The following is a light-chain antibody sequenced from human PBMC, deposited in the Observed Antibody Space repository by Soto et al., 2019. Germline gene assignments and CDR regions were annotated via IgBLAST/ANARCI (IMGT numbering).Light chain of an antibody. J-gene: IGKJ1*01. V-gene: IGKV3-20*01. Sequence: EIVLAQYPDTLSLSPGERATLSSRASQSVSSSYLAWYQQKPGQAPRLLIYGASNRATGIPDRFSGSGSGTDFTLTISRLEPEDFAVYYCQQYGSSGTFGQGTKVDIK. CDR3: QQYGSSGT. CDR1: QSVSSSY. CDR2: GAS.